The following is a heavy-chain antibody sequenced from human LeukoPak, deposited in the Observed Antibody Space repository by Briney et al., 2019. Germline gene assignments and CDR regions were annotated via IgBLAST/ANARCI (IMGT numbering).Heavy chain of an antibody. J-gene: IGHJ4*02. CDR1: GFTFNSYG. CDR2: ISYDGTNK. CDR3: VWGTSKQWLVIVLDY. Sequence: GGSLRLSCAASGFTFNSYGMHWVRQAPGKGLEWVAVISYDGTNKYYAASVKGRFTISRDNSKNTLYLQMNSLRAEDTAVYYCVWGTSKQWLVIVLDYWGQGTLVTVSS. D-gene: IGHD6-19*01. V-gene: IGHV3-30*03.